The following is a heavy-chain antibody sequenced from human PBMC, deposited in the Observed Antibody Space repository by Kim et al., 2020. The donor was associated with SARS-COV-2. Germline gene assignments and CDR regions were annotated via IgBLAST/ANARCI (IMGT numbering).Heavy chain of an antibody. J-gene: IGHJ4*02. V-gene: IGHV3-33*01. D-gene: IGHD3-3*01. CDR2: RKK. Sequence: RKKNYADSVKGRFAISRDNSKNKLYMQMNSLGAEDTAVYYCARDASGPDYWGQGTLVTVSS. CDR3: ARDASGPDY.